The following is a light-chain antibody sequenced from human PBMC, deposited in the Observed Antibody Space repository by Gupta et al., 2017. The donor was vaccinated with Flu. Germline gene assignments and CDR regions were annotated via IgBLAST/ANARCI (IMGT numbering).Light chain of an antibody. CDR1: QSLSSN. V-gene: IGKV3-15*01. J-gene: IGKJ1*01. CDR2: GAS. CDR3: QQCNSWPFG. Sequence: PATLSVSPGARATLSCRASQSLSSNLAWYQQKPGQPPRLLIYGASTRASGIPDRFSGSGSGTEFTLTISSLQSDDSAVYYCQQCNSWPFGFGQGTKVEIK.